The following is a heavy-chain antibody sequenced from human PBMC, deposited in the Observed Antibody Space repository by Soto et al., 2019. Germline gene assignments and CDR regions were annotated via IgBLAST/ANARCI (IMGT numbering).Heavy chain of an antibody. D-gene: IGHD3-3*01. J-gene: IGHJ6*02. V-gene: IGHV4-34*01. CDR3: ARGGSYDFWSGYYRGSYYYYGMDV. Sequence: SETLSLTXAVYGGSFSGYYWSWIRQPPGKGLEWIGEINHSGSTNYNPSLKSRVTISVDTSKNQFSLKLSSVTAADTAVYYCARGGSYDFWSGYYRGSYYYYGMDVWGQGTTVTVS. CDR1: GGSFSGYY. CDR2: INHSGST.